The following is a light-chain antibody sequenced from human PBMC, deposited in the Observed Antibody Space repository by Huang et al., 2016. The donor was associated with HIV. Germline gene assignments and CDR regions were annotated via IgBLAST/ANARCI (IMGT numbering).Light chain of an antibody. CDR1: QDISPW. CDR2: EAS. V-gene: IGKV1-5*03. J-gene: IGKJ1*01. Sequence: DIQMTQSPSILSASVGDTVTITCRASQDISPWLAWYHQKPGSAPKLLIYEASILHSGVPSRFSGSSSGTEFTLTISSLQSDDFATYFCQQYNSYSRTFGQGTKVEI. CDR3: QQYNSYSRT.